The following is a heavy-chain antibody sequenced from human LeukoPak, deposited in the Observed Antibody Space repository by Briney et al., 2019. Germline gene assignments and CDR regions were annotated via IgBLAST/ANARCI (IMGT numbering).Heavy chain of an antibody. Sequence: SETLSLTCTVSGGSISSYYWSWIRQPPGKGLEWIGYIYYSGSTNYNPSLKSRVTISVDTSKNQFSLKLSSVTAADTAVCYCAFERLGRVDYWGQGTLVTVSS. CDR3: AFERLGRVDY. CDR2: IYYSGST. V-gene: IGHV4-59*01. CDR1: GGSISSYY. D-gene: IGHD1-1*01. J-gene: IGHJ4*02.